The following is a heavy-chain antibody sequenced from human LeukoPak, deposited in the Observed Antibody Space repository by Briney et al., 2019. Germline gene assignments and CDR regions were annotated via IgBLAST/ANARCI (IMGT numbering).Heavy chain of an antibody. J-gene: IGHJ6*02. V-gene: IGHV1-46*01. CDR2: INPSGGST. CDR3: ARASGDSGSYGYYYGMDV. D-gene: IGHD3-10*01. CDR1: GYTFTSYY. Sequence: ASVKVSCKASGYTFTSYYMHWVRQAPGQGLEWMGIINPSGGSTSYAQKFQGRVTMTRDTSTSTVYMGLSSLRSEDTAVYYCARASGDSGSYGYYYGMDVWGQGTTVTVSS.